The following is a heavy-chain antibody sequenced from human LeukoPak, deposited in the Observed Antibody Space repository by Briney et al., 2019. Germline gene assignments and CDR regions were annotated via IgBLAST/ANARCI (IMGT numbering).Heavy chain of an antibody. J-gene: IGHJ4*02. CDR1: GFTFSSYS. CDR3: ARDRPAATVGFDY. CDR2: ISSSSSYI. D-gene: IGHD2-2*01. V-gene: IGHV3-21*01. Sequence: GGSLRLSCAASGFTFSSYSMNWVRQAPGKGLEWVSSISSSSSYIYYADSVKGRFTISRDNAKNSLYLQMNSLRAEDTAVYYCARDRPAATVGFDYWGQGTLVTVSS.